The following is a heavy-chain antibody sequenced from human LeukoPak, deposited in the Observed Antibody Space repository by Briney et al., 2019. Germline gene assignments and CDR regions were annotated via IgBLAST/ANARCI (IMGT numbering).Heavy chain of an antibody. J-gene: IGHJ6*03. Sequence: SETLSLTCTVSGGFISSYYWSWIRQPPGKGLEWIGYIYYSGSTNYNPSLRSRVTISVDSSKTQFSLKLTSVTAADTAVYYCARVYYHYFYMDVWGKGTTVTISS. V-gene: IGHV4-59*01. CDR3: ARVYYHYFYMDV. CDR2: IYYSGST. CDR1: GGFISSYY.